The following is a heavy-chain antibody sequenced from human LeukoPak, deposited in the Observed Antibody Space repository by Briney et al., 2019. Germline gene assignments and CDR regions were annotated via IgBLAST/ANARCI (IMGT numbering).Heavy chain of an antibody. D-gene: IGHD2-2*01. V-gene: IGHV4-39*01. CDR3: ARAGYCSSTSCFWHFDY. Sequence: SETLSLTCTVSGGSISSSSYYWGWIRQPPGKGLEWIGSIYYSGSTYYNPSLKSRVTISVDTSKNQFSLKLSSVTAADTAVYYCARAGYCSSTSCFWHFDYWGQGTLVTVSS. CDR2: IYYSGST. CDR1: GGSISSSSYY. J-gene: IGHJ4*02.